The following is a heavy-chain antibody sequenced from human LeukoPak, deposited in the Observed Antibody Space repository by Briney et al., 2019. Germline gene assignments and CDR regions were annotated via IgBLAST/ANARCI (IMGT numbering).Heavy chain of an antibody. Sequence: KPSETLSPTCTVSGGSISSYYWSWIRQPAGKGLEWIGRIYTSGSTNYNPSLKSRVTMSVDTSKNQFSLKLSSVTAADTAVYYCARDLDIVVVPAAEQRGWFDPWGQGTLVTVSS. D-gene: IGHD2-2*01. V-gene: IGHV4-4*07. CDR3: ARDLDIVVVPAAEQRGWFDP. J-gene: IGHJ5*02. CDR1: GGSISSYY. CDR2: IYTSGST.